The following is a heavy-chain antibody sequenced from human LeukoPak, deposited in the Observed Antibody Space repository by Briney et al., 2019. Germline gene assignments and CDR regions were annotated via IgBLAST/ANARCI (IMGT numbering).Heavy chain of an antibody. J-gene: IGHJ1*01. Sequence: PSETLSLTCAVYGESFVGYYWAWIRQPPGKGLEWIGEIDYTGSTNYNPSLKSRINMSVDTSKNQFSVNLNSVTAADTAFYYCARRRIPATITGSKLSSRFDTWGQGTLVTVSS. D-gene: IGHD5-12*01. CDR2: IDYTGST. CDR1: GESFVGYY. CDR3: ARRRIPATITGSKLSSRFDT. V-gene: IGHV4-34*01.